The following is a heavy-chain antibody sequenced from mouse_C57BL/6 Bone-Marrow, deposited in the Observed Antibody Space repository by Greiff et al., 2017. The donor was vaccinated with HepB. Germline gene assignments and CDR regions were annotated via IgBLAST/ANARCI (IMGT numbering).Heavy chain of an antibody. J-gene: IGHJ2*01. V-gene: IGHV5-4*01. D-gene: IGHD4-1*01. Sequence: EVQLVESGGGLVKPGGSLKLSCAASGFTFSSYAMSWVRQTPEKRLEWVATISDGGSYTYYPDNVKGRFTISRDNAKNNLYLQMSHLKSEDTAMYYCARGTGFYYFDYWGQGTTLTVSS. CDR3: ARGTGFYYFDY. CDR2: ISDGGSYT. CDR1: GFTFSSYA.